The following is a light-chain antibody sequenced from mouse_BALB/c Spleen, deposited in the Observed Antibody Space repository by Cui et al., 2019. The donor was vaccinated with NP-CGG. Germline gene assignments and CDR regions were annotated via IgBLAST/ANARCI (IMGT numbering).Light chain of an antibody. J-gene: IGLJ1*01. CDR3: ALWYSNHWV. CDR2: GTN. V-gene: IGLV1*01. CDR1: TGAVTTNNF. Sequence: QAVVSQESALTTSPGETVTFTCRSSTGAVTTNNFANWVQERPDHLFTGLIGGTNNRAPGVPARFSGSLIGDKAVLTITGAQTEDEAIYFCALWYSNHWVFGRGTKLTVL.